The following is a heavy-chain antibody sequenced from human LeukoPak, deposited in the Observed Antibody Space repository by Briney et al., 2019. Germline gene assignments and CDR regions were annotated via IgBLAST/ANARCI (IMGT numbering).Heavy chain of an antibody. V-gene: IGHV4-59*01. J-gene: IGHJ3*02. CDR1: GGSISGYY. CDR3: ARYRAFDI. Sequence: SETLSLTCTVSGGSISGYYWSWIRQPPGKGLEWIGYIYNGDTNYNPSLKSRVTISVDTSKSQFSLKLTSVTAADTAVYYCARYRAFDIWGQGTMVTVSS. CDR2: IYNGDT.